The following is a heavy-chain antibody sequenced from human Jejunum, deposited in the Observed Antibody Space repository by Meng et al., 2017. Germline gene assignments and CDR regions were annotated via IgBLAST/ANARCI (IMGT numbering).Heavy chain of an antibody. V-gene: IGHV4-59*01. CDR1: GVSITSSY. J-gene: IGHJ4*02. CDR2: TYYSGRN. CDR3: ARVVGYSGYSDS. Sequence: QVQLQESGPGLGKASETLSLTCTVSGVSITSSYWGWIRQPPGKGLEWIGSTYYSGRNDYNPSLNSRLTMSVDTSKSQFSLNLKSLTSADTAVYFCARVVGYSGYSDSWGQGTLVTVSS. D-gene: IGHD5-12*01.